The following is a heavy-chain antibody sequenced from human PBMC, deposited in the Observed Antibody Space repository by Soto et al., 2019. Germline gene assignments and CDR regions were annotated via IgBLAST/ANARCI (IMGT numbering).Heavy chain of an antibody. CDR1: GGTFSSYA. V-gene: IGHV1-69*06. CDR2: IVPIFGTA. J-gene: IGHJ5*02. D-gene: IGHD3-22*01. Sequence: SVKVSCKASGGTFSSYAISWVRQAPGQGLEWMGGIVPIFGTANYAQKFQGRVTITADKSTSTAYMELSSLRSEDTAVYYCARVYYDSSGSPFGPWGQGTLVTVSS. CDR3: ARVYYDSSGSPFGP.